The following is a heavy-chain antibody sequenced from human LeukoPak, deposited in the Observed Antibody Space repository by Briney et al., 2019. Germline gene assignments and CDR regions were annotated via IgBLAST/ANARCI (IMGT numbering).Heavy chain of an antibody. V-gene: IGHV3-53*01. D-gene: IGHD3-22*01. CDR3: ASPSNNSRYAFDY. Sequence: SGGSLRLSCAASGIAVTTNYMSWVRQAPGKGLEWVSVIYLGGGIHHADSVKGRFTISRDYSMNTLYLEMNSLRVEDTAIYYCASPSNNSRYAFDYWGQGTLVTVSS. CDR1: GIAVTTNY. CDR2: IYLGGGI. J-gene: IGHJ4*02.